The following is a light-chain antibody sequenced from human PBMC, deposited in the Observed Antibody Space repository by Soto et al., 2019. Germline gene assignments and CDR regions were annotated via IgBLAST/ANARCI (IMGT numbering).Light chain of an antibody. J-gene: IGLJ2*01. CDR3: QAWDRSTVV. CDR1: KLGDKY. CDR2: QDV. V-gene: IGLV3-1*01. Sequence: SYELTQPPSVSVSPGQTASITCSGDKLGDKYASWYHQKPGQSPVLVIYQDVKRASGIPERFSGSNSGNTATLTISGTQAMDEADYYCQAWDRSTVVFGGGTKLTVL.